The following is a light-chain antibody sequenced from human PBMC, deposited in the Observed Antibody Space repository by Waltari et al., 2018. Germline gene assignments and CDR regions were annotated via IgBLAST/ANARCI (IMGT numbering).Light chain of an antibody. Sequence: QSALTQPASVSGSPGQSITISCTGTSSDVGDYNYVSWYQQHPGKAPKLMIYDVRNPPSGVSNRFYGSKSGNTASLTISGLQAEDEADYYCSSYIDSSTLELFGGGTSLTVL. CDR2: DVR. CDR1: SSDVGDYNY. CDR3: SSYIDSSTLEL. V-gene: IGLV2-14*03. J-gene: IGLJ2*01.